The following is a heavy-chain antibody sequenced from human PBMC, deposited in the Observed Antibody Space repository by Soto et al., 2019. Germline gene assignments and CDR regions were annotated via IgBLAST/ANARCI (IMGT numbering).Heavy chain of an antibody. CDR3: ARDGRGSGWYQWFDP. CDR2: IYYSGST. D-gene: IGHD6-19*01. V-gene: IGHV4-59*01. Sequence: SETLSLTCTVSGGSISSYYWSWIRQPPGKGLEWIGYIYYSGSTNYNPSLKSRVTISVDTSKNQFSLKLSSVTAADTAVYYCARDGRGSGWYQWFDPWGQGTLVTVSS. J-gene: IGHJ5*02. CDR1: GGSISSYY.